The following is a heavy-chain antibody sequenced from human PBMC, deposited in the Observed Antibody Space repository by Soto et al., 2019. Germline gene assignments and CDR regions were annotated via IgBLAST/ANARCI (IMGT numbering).Heavy chain of an antibody. D-gene: IGHD3-22*01. CDR2: IDTYGTDT. Sequence: PGGSLRLSCAASGFTFSSYWMHWVRQAPGEGLVWISFIDTYGTDTKYADSVKGRFTTSRDNAKNTLYLQMNSLRAEDTAVYYCAKDYYDSSGYYLPRYYGMDVWGQGTTVTVSS. J-gene: IGHJ6*02. CDR1: GFTFSSYW. CDR3: AKDYYDSSGYYLPRYYGMDV. V-gene: IGHV3-74*03.